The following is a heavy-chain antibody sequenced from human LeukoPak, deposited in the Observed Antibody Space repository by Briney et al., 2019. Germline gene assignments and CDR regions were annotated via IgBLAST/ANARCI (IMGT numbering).Heavy chain of an antibody. J-gene: IGHJ3*02. Sequence: PSETLSLTCTVSGGPISSGSYYWSWIRQPPGKGLEWIGYIYYSGSTNYNPSLKSRVTISVDTSKNQFSLKLSSVTAADTAVYYCARYPYYYDSSGYSVNAFDIWGQGTMVTVSS. CDR2: IYYSGST. D-gene: IGHD3-22*01. CDR1: GGPISSGSYY. CDR3: ARYPYYYDSSGYSVNAFDI. V-gene: IGHV4-61*01.